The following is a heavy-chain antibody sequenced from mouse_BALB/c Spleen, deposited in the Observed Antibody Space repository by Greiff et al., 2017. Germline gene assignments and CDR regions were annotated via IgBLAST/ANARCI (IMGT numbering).Heavy chain of an antibody. CDR1: GFTFSSYY. V-gene: IGHV5-6-2*01. D-gene: IGHD4-1*01. J-gene: IGHJ4*01. CDR3: ARRTGSYAMDY. Sequence: EVQLVESGGGLVKLGGSLKLSCAASGFTFSSYYMSWVRQTPEKRLELVAAINSNGGSTYYPDTVKGRFTISRDNAKNTLYLQMSSLKSEDTALYYCARRTGSYAMDYWGQGTSVTVSS. CDR2: INSNGGST.